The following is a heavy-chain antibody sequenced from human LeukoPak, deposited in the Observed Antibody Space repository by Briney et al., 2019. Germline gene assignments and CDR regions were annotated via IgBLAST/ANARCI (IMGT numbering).Heavy chain of an antibody. V-gene: IGHV1-18*01. CDR1: GYTFTNYG. CDR2: ISAYNGNT. CDR3: ARHPNEDTAMGAGAFDI. Sequence: ASVKVSCKASGYTFTNYGISWVRQAPGQGLEWMGWISAYNGNTNYAQKLQGRVTMTTDTSTSTAYMELRSLRSDDTAVYYCARHPNEDTAMGAGAFDIWGQGTMVTVSS. J-gene: IGHJ3*02. D-gene: IGHD5-18*01.